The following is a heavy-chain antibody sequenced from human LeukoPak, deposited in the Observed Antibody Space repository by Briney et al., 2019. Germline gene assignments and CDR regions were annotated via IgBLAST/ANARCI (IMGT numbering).Heavy chain of an antibody. J-gene: IGHJ4*02. CDR1: AFTFSSQS. Sequence: GGSLRLSCVASAFTFSSQSMNWVRQAPGKGLEWVSYISSGSSTIYYADSVKGRFTISRDNAKNSLYLQMNSLRAEDTAVYYCAKVYYYDSSGYYDYWGQGTLVTVSS. CDR2: ISSGSSTI. CDR3: AKVYYYDSSGYYDY. D-gene: IGHD3-22*01. V-gene: IGHV3-48*01.